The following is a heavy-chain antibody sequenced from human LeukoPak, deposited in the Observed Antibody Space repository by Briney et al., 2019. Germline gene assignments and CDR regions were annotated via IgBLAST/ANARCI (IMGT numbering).Heavy chain of an antibody. D-gene: IGHD4-23*01. CDR3: ARDSTVVTRGIDY. J-gene: IGHJ4*02. V-gene: IGHV4-34*01. CDR1: GGSFSGYY. CDR2: INHSGST. Sequence: SETLSLTCAVHGGSFSGYYWSWIRQPPGKGLEWIGEINHSGSTNYNPSLKSRVTISVDTSKNQFSLKLSSVTAADTAVYYCARDSTVVTRGIDYWGQGTLVTVSS.